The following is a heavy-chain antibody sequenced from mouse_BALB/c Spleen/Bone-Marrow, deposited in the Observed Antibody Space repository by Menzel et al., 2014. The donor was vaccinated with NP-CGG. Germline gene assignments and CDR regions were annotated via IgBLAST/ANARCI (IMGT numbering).Heavy chain of an antibody. Sequence: EVKLLESGGGLVQPGGSLKLSCAASGFDFSRYWMSWVRQAPGKGLDWIGEINPDSSTINYTPSLKDKFIISRDNAKNTLYLQMSKVRSEDTALYYCARHNYYGNLFVWGAGTTVTVSS. CDR3: ARHNYYGNLFV. J-gene: IGHJ1*01. V-gene: IGHV4-1*02. CDR1: GFDFSRYW. D-gene: IGHD1-1*01. CDR2: INPDSSTI.